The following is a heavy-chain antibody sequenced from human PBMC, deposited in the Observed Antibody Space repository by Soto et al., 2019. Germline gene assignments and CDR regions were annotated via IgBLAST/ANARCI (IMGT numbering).Heavy chain of an antibody. CDR2: IYYSGST. J-gene: IGHJ5*02. Sequence: TLSLTCTVSGGSISSGGYYWSWIRQHPGKGLEWIGYIYYSGSTYYNPSLKSRVTISVDTSKNQFSLKLSSVTAADTAVYYCARGHGLQNPPLRYCSSTSCYTYNWFDPWGQGTLVTVSS. CDR3: ARGHGLQNPPLRYCSSTSCYTYNWFDP. V-gene: IGHV4-31*03. CDR1: GGSISSGGYY. D-gene: IGHD2-2*02.